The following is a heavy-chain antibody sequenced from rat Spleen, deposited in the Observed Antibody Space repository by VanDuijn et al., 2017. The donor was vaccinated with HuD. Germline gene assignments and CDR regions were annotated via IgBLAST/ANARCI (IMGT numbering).Heavy chain of an antibody. CDR3: ARRGYNYAYYFDY. V-gene: IGHV5-31*01. CDR2: ITKTGGGT. D-gene: IGHD1-4*01. CDR1: GFTFNNYW. Sequence: EVQLVESGGGLVQPGRSLKLSCAASGFTFNNYWMTWIRQAPGKGLEWTASITKTGGGTYYSDSVKGRFTISRDNAESIVYLQMNSLKSEDTATYYCARRGYNYAYYFDYWGQGVMVTVSS. J-gene: IGHJ2*01.